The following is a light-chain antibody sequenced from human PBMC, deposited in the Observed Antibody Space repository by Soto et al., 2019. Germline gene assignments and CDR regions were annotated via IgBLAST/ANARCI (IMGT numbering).Light chain of an antibody. J-gene: IGKJ4*01. CDR2: DAS. CDR1: QSVSSY. CDR3: KEYSSSAIT. V-gene: IGKV3-11*01. Sequence: EIVLTQSPATLSLSPGERATLSCRASQSVSSYLAWYQQKPGQAPRLLIYDASNRATGIQARFSGSGSGTDFTLTIRSLEPGEVAGCEWKEYSSSAITFGGGTKVDIK.